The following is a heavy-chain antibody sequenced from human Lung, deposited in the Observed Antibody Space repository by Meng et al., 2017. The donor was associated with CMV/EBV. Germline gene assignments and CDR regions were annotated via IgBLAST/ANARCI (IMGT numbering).Heavy chain of an antibody. Sequence: VQLREPGPALVKPSETLSLTCAAPGDSITNHNWWAWVRQPPGKGLEWIGEIPHRGSSAYNPSLKSRVSMSIDKSKNQFSLKLTSVTAADTAVYHCLRRSGGSVWGQGTLVTVSS. D-gene: IGHD5-12*01. J-gene: IGHJ1*01. CDR2: IPHRGSS. CDR1: GDSITNHNW. CDR3: LRRSGGSV. V-gene: IGHV4-4*02.